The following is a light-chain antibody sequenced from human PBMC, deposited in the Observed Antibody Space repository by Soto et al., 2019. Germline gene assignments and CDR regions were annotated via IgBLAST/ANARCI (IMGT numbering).Light chain of an antibody. J-gene: IGKJ3*01. CDR1: QSVSSSY. CDR2: GAS. CDR3: QHYGSSFT. V-gene: IGKV3-20*01. Sequence: EIVLTQSPGTLSLSPGERATLSCRASQSVSSSYLAWYQQKPGQAPRLLIYGASSRATGIPDRFSGSGSGTDFTLTIIRLGPEDFAVYYCQHYGSSFTFGPGTKVDIK.